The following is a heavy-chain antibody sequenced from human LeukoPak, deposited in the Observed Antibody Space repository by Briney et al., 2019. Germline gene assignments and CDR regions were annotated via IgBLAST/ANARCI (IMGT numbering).Heavy chain of an antibody. J-gene: IGHJ4*02. CDR2: ISYDGSNK. V-gene: IGHV3-30*03. D-gene: IGHD4-17*01. CDR1: GFTFSSYG. CDR3: TVTIQARDFDY. Sequence: GGSLRLSCAASGFTFSSYGMHWVRQAPGKGLEWVAVISYDGSNKYYADSVKGRFTISRDNSKNTLYLQMNSLRAEDTAVYYCTVTIQARDFDYWGQGTLVTVSS.